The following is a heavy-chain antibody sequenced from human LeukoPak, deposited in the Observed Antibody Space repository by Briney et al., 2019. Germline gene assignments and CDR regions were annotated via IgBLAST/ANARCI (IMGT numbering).Heavy chain of an antibody. CDR3: ARDGDPFDSQGMDNWFDP. Sequence: GGSLRLSCAASGFTFSSYGMRWVRQAPGKGLEWVAVIWYDGSNKYYADSVKGRFTISRDNSKNTLYLQMNSLRAEDTAVYYCARDGDPFDSQGMDNWFDPWGQGTLVTVSS. J-gene: IGHJ5*02. CDR2: IWYDGSNK. V-gene: IGHV3-33*01. D-gene: IGHD7-27*01. CDR1: GFTFSSYG.